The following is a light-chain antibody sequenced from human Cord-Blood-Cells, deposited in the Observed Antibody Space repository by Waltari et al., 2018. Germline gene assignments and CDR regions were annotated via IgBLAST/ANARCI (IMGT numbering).Light chain of an antibody. CDR2: EVS. CDR1: SSDVGGYHY. V-gene: IGLV2-8*01. J-gene: IGLJ2*01. Sequence: QSALPQPPSASGSPGQSVTISCPGTSSDVGGYHYVSWYQQHPGKAPKLMIYEVSKRPSGVPDRFSGSKSGNTASLTVSGLQAEDEADYYCSSYAGSNNLVFGGGTKLTVL. CDR3: SSYAGSNNLV.